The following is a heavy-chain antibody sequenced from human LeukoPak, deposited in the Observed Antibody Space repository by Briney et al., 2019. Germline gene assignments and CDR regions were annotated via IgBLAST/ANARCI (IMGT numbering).Heavy chain of an antibody. V-gene: IGHV3-7*01. CDR1: GFTFSSYW. CDR3: ARDNMVRGVTIMGHFDY. D-gene: IGHD3-10*01. J-gene: IGHJ4*02. CDR2: IKQDGSEK. Sequence: GGSLRLSCAASGFTFSSYWMSWVRQAPGKGLEWVANIKQDGSEKYYVDSVKGRFTISRDNAKNSLYLQMNSLRAEDTAVYYCARDNMVRGVTIMGHFDYWGQGTLVTVSS.